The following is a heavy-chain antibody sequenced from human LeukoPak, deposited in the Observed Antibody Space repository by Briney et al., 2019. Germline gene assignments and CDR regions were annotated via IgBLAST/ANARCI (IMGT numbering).Heavy chain of an antibody. V-gene: IGHV1-2*02. J-gene: IGHJ4*02. CDR2: INPISGGT. Sequence: ASVTVSCKASGYTFTGYYMHWVRQAPGQGLEWMGWINPISGGTDYAQKFQGRVTIARDTSISTAYMELSRLRSDDTAVYYCARSDKLGYPDYWGQGTLVTVSS. CDR3: ARSDKLGYPDY. CDR1: GYTFTGYY. D-gene: IGHD7-27*01.